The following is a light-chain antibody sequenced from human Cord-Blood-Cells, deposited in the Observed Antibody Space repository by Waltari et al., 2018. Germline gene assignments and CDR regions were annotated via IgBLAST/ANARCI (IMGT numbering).Light chain of an antibody. CDR3: QQYGSSPQT. CDR1: RSVSSSY. CDR2: GAS. Sequence: DIVLTPSPGTLSLSQGERATLPCRASRSVSSSYLAWYQQKPGQAPRLLIYGASSRATDIPDRFSGSGSGTDFTLTISRLEPEDFAVYYCQQYGSSPQTFGQGTKVEIK. J-gene: IGKJ1*01. V-gene: IGKV3-20*01.